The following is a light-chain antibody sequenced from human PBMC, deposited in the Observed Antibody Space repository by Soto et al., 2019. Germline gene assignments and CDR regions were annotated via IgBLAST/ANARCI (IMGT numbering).Light chain of an antibody. Sequence: QSALTQPASVSGSPGQSITISCTGTSSDIGGFNYVSWYQQHPGEAPRLIIFEVTKRPSGVSDRFSASKSGSTASLTISGLQAEDEADFYCSSYTRSSTWVFGGGTKSPS. CDR2: EVT. J-gene: IGLJ3*02. CDR1: SSDIGGFNY. CDR3: SSYTRSSTWV. V-gene: IGLV2-14*01.